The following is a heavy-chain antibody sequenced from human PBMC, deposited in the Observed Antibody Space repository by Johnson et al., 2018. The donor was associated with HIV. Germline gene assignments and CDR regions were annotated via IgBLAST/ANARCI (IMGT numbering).Heavy chain of an antibody. D-gene: IGHD3-22*01. Sequence: QMQLVESGGGVVQPGRSLRLSCAASGFTFSSYGMHWVRQAPGKGLEWVAVISYDGSKEYYADSVKGRFTISRDNSKKTLYLQVNSLRDEDTAVYYCARGRITMIGVDLRGGGFDIWGQGTTVTVSS. J-gene: IGHJ3*02. CDR2: ISYDGSKE. V-gene: IGHV3-30*03. CDR1: GFTFSSYG. CDR3: ARGRITMIGVDLRGGGFDI.